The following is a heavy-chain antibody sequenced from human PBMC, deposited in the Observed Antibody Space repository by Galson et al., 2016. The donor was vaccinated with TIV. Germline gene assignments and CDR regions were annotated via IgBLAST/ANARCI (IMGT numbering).Heavy chain of an antibody. CDR1: GFSFSHYG. CDR3: STDRLWKDVWDGFGF. CDR2: IRYDDLTT. J-gene: IGHJ3*01. V-gene: IGHV3-33*01. D-gene: IGHD1-1*01. Sequence: SRRLSCATSGFSFSHYGMHWVRQAPGKGLEWLAVIRYDDLTTFYADSVKDRFFISRDDSRSTLYLDITSLTIDDTALYYCSTDRLWKDVWDGFGFWGQGTMVAVS.